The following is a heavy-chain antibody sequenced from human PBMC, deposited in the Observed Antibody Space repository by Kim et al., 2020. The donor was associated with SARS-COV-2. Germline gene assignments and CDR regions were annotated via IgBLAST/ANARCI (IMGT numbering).Heavy chain of an antibody. D-gene: IGHD3-10*01. CDR2: ISSSGSYV. V-gene: IGHV3-11*01. CDR3: ARVPFGDLYAYHFDL. J-gene: IGHJ3*01. Sequence: GGSLRLSCAASGFTFSDYYMTWIRQAPGKGLEWVSYISSSGSYVNYADSVKGRFTISRDNAKNSLYLQMSSLRAEDTALYYCARVPFGDLYAYHFDLWG. CDR1: GFTFSDYY.